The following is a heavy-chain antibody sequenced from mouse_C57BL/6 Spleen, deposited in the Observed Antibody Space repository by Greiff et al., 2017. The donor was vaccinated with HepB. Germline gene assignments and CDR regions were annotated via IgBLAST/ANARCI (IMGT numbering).Heavy chain of an antibody. D-gene: IGHD2-3*01. CDR1: GYSITSGYD. V-gene: IGHV3-1*01. CDR2: ISYSGST. Sequence: EVQVVESGPGMVKPSQSLSLTCTVTGYSITSGYDWHWIRHFPGNKLEWMGYISYSGSTNYNPSLKSRISITHDTSKNHFFLKLNSVTTEDTATYYCAREGLLRGFAYWGQGTLVTVSA. CDR3: AREGLLRGFAY. J-gene: IGHJ3*01.